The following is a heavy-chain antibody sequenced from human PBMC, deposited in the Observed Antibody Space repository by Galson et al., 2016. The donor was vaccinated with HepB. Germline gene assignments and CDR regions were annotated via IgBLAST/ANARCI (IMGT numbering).Heavy chain of an antibody. J-gene: IGHJ5*02. CDR2: VYWDDDY. CDR3: AYTSARYTTNWYPNWLDP. CDR1: GFSLSTSGVG. D-gene: IGHD1-1*01. V-gene: IGHV2-5*02. Sequence: PALVKPTQTLTLTCTFSGFSLSTSGVGVAWIRQPPGEAPEWLGAVYWDDDYRYSPALKGRITITRDSSRDQVILTLTNMDPVDSATDYCAYTSARYTTNWYPNWLDPWGQGTLVTVSS.